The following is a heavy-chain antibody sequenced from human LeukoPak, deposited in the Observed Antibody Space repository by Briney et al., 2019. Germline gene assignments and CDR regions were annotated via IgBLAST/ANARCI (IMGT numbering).Heavy chain of an antibody. CDR2: ISSDSAYI. Sequence: GGSLRLSCAASGXTFSACSMNWVRQAPGKGLEWVSVISSDSAYIYYADSVKGRFTVSRDNAKNSLSLHMSSLRAEDTGVYYCARDGTGWSRDYWGQGTLVTVSS. V-gene: IGHV3-21*01. J-gene: IGHJ4*02. CDR3: ARDGTGWSRDY. D-gene: IGHD2-2*01. CDR1: GXTFSACS.